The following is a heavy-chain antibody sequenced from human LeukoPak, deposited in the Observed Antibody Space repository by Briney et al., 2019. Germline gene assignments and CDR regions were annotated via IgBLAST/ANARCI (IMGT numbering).Heavy chain of an antibody. D-gene: IGHD1-1*01. V-gene: IGHV4-34*01. Sequence: PSETLSLTCAVYGGSFSGYYWSWIRQPPGKGLEWIGEINHSGSTNYNPSLKSRVTISVDTSKNQFSLKLSSVTAADTAVYYCARKQLERPPYYYYMDLWGKGTTVTVSS. CDR2: INHSGST. CDR1: GGSFSGYY. CDR3: ARKQLERPPYYYYMDL. J-gene: IGHJ6*03.